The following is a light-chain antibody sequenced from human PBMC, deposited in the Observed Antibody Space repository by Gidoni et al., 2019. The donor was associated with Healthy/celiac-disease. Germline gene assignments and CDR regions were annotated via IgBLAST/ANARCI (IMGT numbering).Light chain of an antibody. CDR3: QQRSNWLT. J-gene: IGKJ4*01. Sequence: EIVLTQSPATLSLYPGERATLSCRASQSVSSYLAWYQQKPGQAPRLLIYDSSNSATGIPARFSGSGSGTDFTLPIRSLEPEDFAVYYCQQRSNWLTFGGGTQVEIK. CDR1: QSVSSY. V-gene: IGKV3-11*01. CDR2: DSS.